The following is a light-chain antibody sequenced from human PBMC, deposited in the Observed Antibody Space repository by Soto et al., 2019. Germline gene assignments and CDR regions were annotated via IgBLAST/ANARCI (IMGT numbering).Light chain of an antibody. CDR2: GVS. J-gene: IGKJ1*01. CDR3: QHYGNSLWT. V-gene: IGKV3-20*01. CDR1: QSISSTS. Sequence: EIVLTQSPGTLSLSPGERATLSCRASQSISSTSFVWYQQKLGQAPRLLIYGVSSRATGIPDRFSGSGSGTDFTLTINRLEPEDVAVYFCQHYGNSLWTFGQGTKVDIK.